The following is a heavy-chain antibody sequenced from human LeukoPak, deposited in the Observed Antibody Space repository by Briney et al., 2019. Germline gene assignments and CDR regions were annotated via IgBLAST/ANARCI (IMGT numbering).Heavy chain of an antibody. CDR2: IGAYNGNT. D-gene: IGHD3-22*01. J-gene: IGHJ4*02. Sequence: ASVKVSCKASGYTFTSYDINWVRQAPGQGLEWMGWIGAYNGNTNYAQKLQGRVTMTTDTSTSTAYMELRSLRSDDTAVYYCAAQASGDYYDSSGYPYYWGQGTLVTVSS. CDR1: GYTFTSYD. CDR3: AAQASGDYYDSSGYPYY. V-gene: IGHV1-18*01.